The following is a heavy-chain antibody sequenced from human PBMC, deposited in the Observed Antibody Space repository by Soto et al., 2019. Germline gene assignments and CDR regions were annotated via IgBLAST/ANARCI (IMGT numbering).Heavy chain of an antibody. Sequence: PSETLSLTCTVSGGSISDFYWSWIRQPPGKGLEWICYIYYSGSTNYNPSLQSRVTISVDTSKNHFSLNLRSMSPADTAVYYCASVGGLAARTFDYWGPGTLVTVSS. CDR2: IYYSGST. J-gene: IGHJ4*02. CDR1: GGSISDFY. V-gene: IGHV4-59*01. CDR3: ASVGGLAARTFDY. D-gene: IGHD6-6*01.